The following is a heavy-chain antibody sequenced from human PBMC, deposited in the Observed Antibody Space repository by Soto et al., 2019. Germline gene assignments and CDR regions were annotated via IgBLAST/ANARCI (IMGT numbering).Heavy chain of an antibody. CDR3: ARLYCISTSCYLGMDV. CDR2: IRAYNGNT. V-gene: IGHV1-18*01. J-gene: IGHJ6*02. CDR1: GYTFTSYG. D-gene: IGHD2-2*01. Sequence: QVQLVQSGAEVKKPGASVKVTFKACGYTFTSYGISWVRQAHGRGLEWMGWIRAYNGNTNYAQKLQGRVTMTTDTSTSTAYMELRSLRSDDTAVYYCARLYCISTSCYLGMDVWGQGTTVTVSS.